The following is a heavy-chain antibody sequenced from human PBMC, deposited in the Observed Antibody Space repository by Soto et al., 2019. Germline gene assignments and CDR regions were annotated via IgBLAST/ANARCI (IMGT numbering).Heavy chain of an antibody. CDR2: IYYSGST. V-gene: IGHV4-39*01. J-gene: IGHJ5*02. CDR3: ARQGYYGSGSYYKFRWFDP. CDR1: GGSISSGSYY. D-gene: IGHD3-10*01. Sequence: PSETLSLTCTVSGGSISSGSYYWGWIRQPPGKGLEWIASIYYSGSTYYNPSLKGRVTIFVDTSKNQFSLKLSSVTAADTALYYCARQGYYGSGSYYKFRWFDPWGQGTLVT.